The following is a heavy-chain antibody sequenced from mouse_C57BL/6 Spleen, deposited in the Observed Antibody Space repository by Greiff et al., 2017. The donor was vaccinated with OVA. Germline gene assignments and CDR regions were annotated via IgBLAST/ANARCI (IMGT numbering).Heavy chain of an antibody. Sequence: VQLQQSGAELVKPGASVKISCKASGYAFSSYWMNWVKQRPGKGLEWIGQIYPGDGDTNYNGKFKGKATLTADKSSSTAYMQLSSLTSEDSAVYFCAREGGYGNYPAWFAYWGQGTLVTVSA. D-gene: IGHD2-10*02. CDR2: IYPGDGDT. V-gene: IGHV1-80*01. CDR3: AREGGYGNYPAWFAY. J-gene: IGHJ3*01. CDR1: GYAFSSYW.